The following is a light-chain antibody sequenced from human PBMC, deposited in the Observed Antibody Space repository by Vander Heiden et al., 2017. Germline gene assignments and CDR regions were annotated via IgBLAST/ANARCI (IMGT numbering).Light chain of an antibody. CDR3: MQALQTPTT. Sequence: DIVMTQSPLSLPVTPGDRVSISCRSSQSLLHSNGYNYLDWCLQKPGESPHHLIYLGSNRVYGVPDGFSGGGSGTNFTLKISRVEAEDVRVYYCMQALQTPTTFGQGTRLEIK. CDR1: QSLLHSNGYNY. CDR2: LGS. V-gene: IGKV2-28*01. J-gene: IGKJ5*01.